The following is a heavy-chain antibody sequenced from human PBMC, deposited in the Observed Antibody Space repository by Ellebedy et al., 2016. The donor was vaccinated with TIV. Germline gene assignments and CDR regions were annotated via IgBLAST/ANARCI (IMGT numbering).Heavy chain of an antibody. V-gene: IGHV3-23*01. D-gene: IGHD5-12*01. CDR3: AKGLLGGSGSTFDL. CDR1: GFTFSNSA. Sequence: GESLKISCAASGFTFSNSAMSWVRQAPGKGLEWLSAISSSDDSTYYADSVKGRFTISRDNSKNTVSLQMSSLRAEDTAVYFCAKGLLGGSGSTFDLWGQGTLVTVSS. J-gene: IGHJ4*02. CDR2: ISSSDDST.